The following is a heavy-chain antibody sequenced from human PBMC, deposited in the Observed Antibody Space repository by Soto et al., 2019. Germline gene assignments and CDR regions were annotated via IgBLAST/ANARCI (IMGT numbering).Heavy chain of an antibody. D-gene: IGHD1-26*01. Sequence: GRFLRLSCAASGFTCGRYSMNWVRQAPGQGLEWISYINGVGSTIYYADSGRGRFTISRDNAKNSLFLQMNSLRDEDTAVYYCQRPVGATRYYYYGMDVWGQGTTVTVSS. CDR1: GFTCGRYS. V-gene: IGHV3-48*02. CDR2: INGVGSTI. J-gene: IGHJ6*02. CDR3: QRPVGATRYYYYGMDV.